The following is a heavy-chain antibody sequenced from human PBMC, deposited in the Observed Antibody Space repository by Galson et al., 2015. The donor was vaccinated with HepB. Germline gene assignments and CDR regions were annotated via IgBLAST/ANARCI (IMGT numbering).Heavy chain of an antibody. V-gene: IGHV3-74*01. D-gene: IGHD5-24*01. CDR1: GFPFSGYW. J-gene: IGHJ4*02. Sequence: SLRLSCAASGFPFSGYWMDWVRQSHGRGLVWVSRIDRDGRITGYAESVKGRFTISSDNANNMLYLQMNSLRVEDTAVYYCVRSQDGYNFWGRGTLVTVSS. CDR2: IDRDGRIT. CDR3: VRSQDGYNF.